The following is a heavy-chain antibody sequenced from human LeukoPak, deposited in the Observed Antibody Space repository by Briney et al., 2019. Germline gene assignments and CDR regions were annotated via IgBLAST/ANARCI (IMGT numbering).Heavy chain of an antibody. Sequence: GGSLRLSCAASGFTFSGSAMHWVRQASGKGLEWVGRIRGKADNYATAYAASVKGRFTVSRDESKNMAYLQMNSLKTEDTAVYYCTRHADCSGGSCSIDYWGQGTLVTVSS. CDR1: GFTFSGSA. CDR3: TRHADCSGGSCSIDY. D-gene: IGHD2-15*01. CDR2: IRGKADNYAT. J-gene: IGHJ4*02. V-gene: IGHV3-73*01.